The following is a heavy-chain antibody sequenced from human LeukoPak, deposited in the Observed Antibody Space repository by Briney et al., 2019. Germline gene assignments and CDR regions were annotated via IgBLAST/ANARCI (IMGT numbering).Heavy chain of an antibody. CDR2: IVVGSGNT. CDR3: AAVKPNSSAARSNAFDI. CDR1: GFTFTSSA. Sequence: GTSVKVSCKASGFTFTSSAMQWVRQARGQRLEWIGWIVVGSGNTNYAQKFQERVTITRGMSTSTAYMELSSLRSEDTAVYYCAAVKPNSSAARSNAFDIWGQGTMVTVSS. V-gene: IGHV1-58*02. D-gene: IGHD3-22*01. J-gene: IGHJ3*02.